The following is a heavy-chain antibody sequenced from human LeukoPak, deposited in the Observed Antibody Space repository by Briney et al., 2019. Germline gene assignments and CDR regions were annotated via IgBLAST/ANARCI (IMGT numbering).Heavy chain of an antibody. CDR3: ARIGDSSGCDY. D-gene: IGHD3-22*01. V-gene: IGHV1-8*01. CDR1: GYTFTSYD. Sequence: ASVKVSCKASGYTFTSYDINWVRQATGQGLEWMGWMNPNSGNTGYAQKFQGRVTMTRDTSISTAYMELSRLRSDDTAVYYCARIGDSSGCDYWGQGTLVTVSS. CDR2: MNPNSGNT. J-gene: IGHJ4*02.